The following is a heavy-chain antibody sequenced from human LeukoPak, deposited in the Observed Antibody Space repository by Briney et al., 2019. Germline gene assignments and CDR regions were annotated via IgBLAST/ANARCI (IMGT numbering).Heavy chain of an antibody. D-gene: IGHD5-12*01. J-gene: IGHJ3*02. Sequence: ASVKVSCKASGYTFTGYYMRWVRQAPGQGLEWMGWINPNSGGTNYAQKFQGRVTMTRDTSISTAYMELSRLRSDDTAVYYCARVSYSGYDFAFDIWGQGTMVTVSS. CDR3: ARVSYSGYDFAFDI. V-gene: IGHV1-2*02. CDR1: GYTFTGYY. CDR2: INPNSGGT.